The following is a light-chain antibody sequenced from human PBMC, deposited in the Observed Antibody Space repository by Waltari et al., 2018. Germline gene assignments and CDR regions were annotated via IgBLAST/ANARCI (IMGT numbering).Light chain of an antibody. CDR1: SRDVGGSNF. V-gene: IGLV2-14*03. CDR3: SSYSSSSTLL. CDR2: DVT. Sequence: QSALTQPASVSGSPGQSITLSCTGTSRDVGGSNFVPWHQQHPGKAPTLMIYDVTKRPSGVSNRFSGSKSGNTASLTISGLQAEDEADYYCSSYSSSSTLLFGGGTKLTVL. J-gene: IGLJ2*01.